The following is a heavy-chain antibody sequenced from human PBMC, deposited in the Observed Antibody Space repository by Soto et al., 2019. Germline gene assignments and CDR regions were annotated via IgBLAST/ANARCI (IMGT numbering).Heavy chain of an antibody. D-gene: IGHD3-22*01. J-gene: IGHJ4*02. V-gene: IGHV1-69*01. Sequence: HEQLVQSGAEVKKSGSSVKVSCKDTGGLLSSYAVSWVRQAPGQGLEWMGGIIPVFDTVYYEQKFQGRVTITAGESTNTAYMALSSLRSEDTAMSYWARGGSGYVWFNEFWGQVTLVTVAS. CDR3: ARGGSGYVWFNEF. CDR1: GGLLSSYA. CDR2: IIPVFDTV.